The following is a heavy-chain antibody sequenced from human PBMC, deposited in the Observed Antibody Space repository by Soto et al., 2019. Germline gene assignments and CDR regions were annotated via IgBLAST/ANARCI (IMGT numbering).Heavy chain of an antibody. CDR2: IRGNGRNT. CDR1: GFTFSTYA. J-gene: IGHJ4*02. Sequence: GGSLRLSCAASGFTFSTYAMSWVRQAPGKGLEWVASIRGNGRNTYYADSVKGRFTISRDNSKDTLYLQMNSLRAKDTAVYYCAKPNSPYCSGGSCYSSPDDYWGQGTLVTVSS. V-gene: IGHV3-23*01. CDR3: AKPNSPYCSGGSCYSSPDDY. D-gene: IGHD2-15*01.